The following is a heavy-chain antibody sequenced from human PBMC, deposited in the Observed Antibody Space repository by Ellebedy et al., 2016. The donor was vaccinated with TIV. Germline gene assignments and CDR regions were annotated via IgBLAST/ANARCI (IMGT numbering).Heavy chain of an antibody. D-gene: IGHD3-10*01. CDR3: ARDHPVPYYGSGSYYKGRGYYYYGMDV. V-gene: IGHV3-7*03. Sequence: GGSLRLXCAASGFTFSSYWMSWVRQAPGKGLEWVANIKQDGSEKYYVDPVKGRFTISRDNAKNSLYLQMNSLRAEDTAVYYCARDHPVPYYGSGSYYKGRGYYYYGMDVWGQGTTVTVSS. CDR2: IKQDGSEK. J-gene: IGHJ6*02. CDR1: GFTFSSYW.